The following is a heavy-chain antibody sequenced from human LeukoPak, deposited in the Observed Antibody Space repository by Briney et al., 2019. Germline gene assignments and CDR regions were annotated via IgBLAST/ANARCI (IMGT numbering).Heavy chain of an antibody. CDR2: IYSGGST. CDR1: GFTVSSNY. J-gene: IGHJ4*02. V-gene: IGHV3-53*01. Sequence: TGGSLRLSCAASGFTVSSNYMSWVRQAPGKGLEWVSVIYSGGSTYYADSVKGRFIISRDISKNTVYLQMNSLRVEDTAVYYCARERIWGQGTLVTVSS. CDR3: ARERI. D-gene: IGHD2/OR15-2a*01.